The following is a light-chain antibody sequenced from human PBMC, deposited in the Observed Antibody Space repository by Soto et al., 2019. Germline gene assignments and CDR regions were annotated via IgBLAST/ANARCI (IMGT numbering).Light chain of an antibody. Sequence: QSVLTQPASVSGSPGQSITISCTGTSSELAIYNYFSWYRQQPCKAPKLMIYQVTNRPSGCSNRFSGSSSGSTASLTLSRPQAEDEADYYCSSYTDSTNYVLGTGSKV. V-gene: IGLV2-14*01. CDR2: QVT. J-gene: IGLJ1*01. CDR1: SSELAIYNY. CDR3: SSYTDSTNYV.